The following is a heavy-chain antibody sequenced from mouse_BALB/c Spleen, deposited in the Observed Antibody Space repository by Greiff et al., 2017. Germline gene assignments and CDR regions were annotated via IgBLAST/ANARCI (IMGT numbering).Heavy chain of an antibody. CDR3: ARTLWSYAMDY. CDR1: GFNIKDTY. Sequence: VQLQQPGAELVKPGASVKLSCTASGFNIKDTYMHWVKQRPEQGLEWIGRIDPANGNTKYDPKFQGKATITADTSSNTAYLQLSSLTSEDTAVYYCARTLWSYAMDYWGQGTSVTVSS. CDR2: IDPANGNT. V-gene: IGHV14-3*02. J-gene: IGHJ4*01. D-gene: IGHD1-1*02.